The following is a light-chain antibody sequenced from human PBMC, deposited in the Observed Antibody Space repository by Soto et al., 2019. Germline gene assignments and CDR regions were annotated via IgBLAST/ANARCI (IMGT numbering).Light chain of an antibody. J-gene: IGLJ3*02. CDR3: SSYAGRDIWV. CDR2: EVT. Sequence: QSALTQPPSASGSRGQSVTISCTGTSVDINYVSWFQQHPGKAPKLIICEVTKRPSGVPDRFSGSKSGNTASLTVSGLQDDDEADYYCSSYAGRDIWVFGGGTQPTVL. V-gene: IGLV2-8*01. CDR1: SVDINY.